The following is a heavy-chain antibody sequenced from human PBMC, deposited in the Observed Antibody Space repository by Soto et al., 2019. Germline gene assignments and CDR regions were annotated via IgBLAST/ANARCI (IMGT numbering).Heavy chain of an antibody. D-gene: IGHD3-3*01. V-gene: IGHV1-69*13. CDR2: IIPIFGTA. CDR3: AREIFGVIISGGRDAFDI. Sequence: ASVKVSCKASGGTFSTYAISWVRQAPGQGLEWMGGIIPIFGTAKYAQKFQGRATITADESTSTAYMELSSLRSEDTAVYYCAREIFGVIISGGRDAFDIWGQGTMVTVSS. CDR1: GGTFSTYA. J-gene: IGHJ3*02.